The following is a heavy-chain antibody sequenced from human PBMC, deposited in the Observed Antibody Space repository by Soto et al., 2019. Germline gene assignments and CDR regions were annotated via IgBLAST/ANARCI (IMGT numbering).Heavy chain of an antibody. V-gene: IGHV1-69*05. D-gene: IGHD1-20*01. CDR1: GGTFSSYA. CDR2: IIPIFGTA. Sequence: EASVKVSCKASGGTFSSYAISWVRQAPGQGLEWMGGIIPIFGTANYAQKFQGRVTITRDTSASTAYMELSSLRSEDTAVYYCARGITLPTPLDYWGQGTLVTSPQ. J-gene: IGHJ4*02. CDR3: ARGITLPTPLDY.